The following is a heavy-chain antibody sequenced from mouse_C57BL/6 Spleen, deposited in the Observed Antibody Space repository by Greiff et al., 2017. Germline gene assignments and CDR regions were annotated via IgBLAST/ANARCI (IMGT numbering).Heavy chain of an antibody. CDR2: IDPEDGET. J-gene: IGHJ3*01. D-gene: IGHD2-14*01. V-gene: IGHV14-2*01. CDR1: GFNIKDYY. Sequence: VQLQQPGAELVKPGASVKLSCTASGFNIKDYYMHWVKQRTEQGLEWIGSIDPEDGETKYGPKFQGKATITADTSSNTAYLQLSSLTSEDSAVCYCASVYGYGEFGDWGQGTMVTVSA. CDR3: ASVYGYGEFGD.